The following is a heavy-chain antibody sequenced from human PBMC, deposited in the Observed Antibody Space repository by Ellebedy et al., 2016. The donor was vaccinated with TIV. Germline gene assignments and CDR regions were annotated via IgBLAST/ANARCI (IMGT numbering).Heavy chain of an antibody. J-gene: IGHJ4*02. V-gene: IGHV3-30*03. CDR3: ARDRGWNALDY. Sequence: GESLKISCAVSGISFSTSGMHWVRQAPGKGLEWVGIISYDGSKKYYADSVKGRFTISRDNSKNTVYLQINSLRTEDTAVYYCARDRGWNALDYWGQGTLVTVSS. CDR1: GISFSTSG. CDR2: ISYDGSKK. D-gene: IGHD1-1*01.